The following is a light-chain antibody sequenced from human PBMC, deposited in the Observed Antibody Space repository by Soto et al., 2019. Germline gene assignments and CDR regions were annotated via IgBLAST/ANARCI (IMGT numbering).Light chain of an antibody. CDR1: SSNIGINY. Sequence: QSVLTQPPSASGTPGQRVTISCSGSSSNIGINYVYWYQQLPGTAPKLLIYRNNQRPSGVPGRFSGSKSATSASLAISGLRSEDEADYYCAAWDDSLSGAVFGGGTQLTVL. CDR2: RNN. V-gene: IGLV1-47*01. J-gene: IGLJ7*01. CDR3: AAWDDSLSGAV.